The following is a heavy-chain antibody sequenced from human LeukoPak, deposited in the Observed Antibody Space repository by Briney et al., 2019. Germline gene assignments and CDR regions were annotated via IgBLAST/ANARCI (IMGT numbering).Heavy chain of an antibody. Sequence: PGGSLRLSCAASGFTFSSYEMNWVRQAPGKGLEWVSYISDSGSPSYYADSVKGRFTISRDNAKNSLYLQMNSLRAEDTAVYYCARKPFYGSGIGHWGQGTLVTVSS. CDR1: GFTFSSYE. V-gene: IGHV3-48*03. D-gene: IGHD3-10*01. CDR2: ISDSGSPS. CDR3: ARKPFYGSGIGH. J-gene: IGHJ4*02.